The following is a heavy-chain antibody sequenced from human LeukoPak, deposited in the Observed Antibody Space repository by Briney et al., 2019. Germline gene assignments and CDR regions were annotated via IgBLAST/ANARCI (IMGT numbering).Heavy chain of an antibody. V-gene: IGHV3-23*01. J-gene: IGHJ6*02. D-gene: IGHD3-10*01. CDR1: GFTFSSYA. CDR3: ASPYYYGSGSEAARTYGMDV. CDR2: ISGSGGST. Sequence: GGSLRLSCAASGFTFSSYAMSWVRQAPGKGLEWVSAISGSGGSTYYADSVKGRFTISRDNSKNTLYLQMNSLRAEDTAVYYCASPYYYGSGSEAARTYGMDVWGQGTTVTVSS.